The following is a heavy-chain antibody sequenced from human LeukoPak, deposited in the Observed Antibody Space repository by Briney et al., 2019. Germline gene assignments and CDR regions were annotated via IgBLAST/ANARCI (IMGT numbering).Heavy chain of an antibody. V-gene: IGHV3-64*01. CDR3: ARVKVSGAFDI. CDR1: GFTFSSYA. Sequence: PGGSLRLSCAASGFTFSSYAMHWVRQAPGQGLEFVSAISSNGGSTYYANSVKGRFTISRDNSKNTLYLQMGSLRAEDMAVYYCARVKVSGAFDIWGQGTMVTVSS. D-gene: IGHD1-14*01. J-gene: IGHJ3*02. CDR2: ISSNGGST.